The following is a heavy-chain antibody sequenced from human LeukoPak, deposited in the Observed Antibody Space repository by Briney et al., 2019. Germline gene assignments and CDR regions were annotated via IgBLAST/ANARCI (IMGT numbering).Heavy chain of an antibody. J-gene: IGHJ5*02. Sequence: PSETLSLTCTVSGGSISSSSYYWGWIRQPPGTGLEWIGSIYYSGTTYYNPSLKSRVTISVDTSKNQLSMKLTSVTAADTAVYYCAKGAGPPWFDPWGQGTLVTVSS. CDR1: GGSISSSSYY. V-gene: IGHV4-39*07. CDR3: AKGAGPPWFDP. CDR2: IYYSGTT. D-gene: IGHD6-19*01.